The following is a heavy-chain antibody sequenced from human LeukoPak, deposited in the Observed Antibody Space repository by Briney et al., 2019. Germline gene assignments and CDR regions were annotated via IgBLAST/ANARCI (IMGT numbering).Heavy chain of an antibody. CDR3: AGWFGELQSLFAY. Sequence: SETLSLTCPVSGYSIGRGSYWGWIRQHPGKRLEWIGSIYHRGNAFHNPSLKSRVTISVDTPKNQCSLKVRSVTAADTAVYYCAGWFGELQSLFAYWGQGTLVTVSS. CDR1: GYSIGRGSY. V-gene: IGHV4-38-2*01. CDR2: IYHRGNA. J-gene: IGHJ4*02. D-gene: IGHD3-10*01.